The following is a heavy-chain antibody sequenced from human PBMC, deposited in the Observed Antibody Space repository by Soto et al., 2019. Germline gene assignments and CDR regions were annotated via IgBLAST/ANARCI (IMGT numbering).Heavy chain of an antibody. D-gene: IGHD2-21*02. Sequence: PGESLKISCKGFGYSFISYWIGWVRQMPGKGLEWMGIIYPGDLDTRYSPSFQGHVTISADKSVSTAYLQWGSLKASDTAMYYCARGIVVVSATNAFDLWGQGTMVTVSS. V-gene: IGHV5-51*01. CDR1: GYSFISYW. CDR3: ARGIVVVSATNAFDL. CDR2: IYPGDLDT. J-gene: IGHJ3*01.